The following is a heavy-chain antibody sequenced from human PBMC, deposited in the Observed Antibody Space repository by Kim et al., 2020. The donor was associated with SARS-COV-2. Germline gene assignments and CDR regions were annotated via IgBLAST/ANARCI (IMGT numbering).Heavy chain of an antibody. CDR3: AREECSSTSCYPYYYYYGMDV. D-gene: IGHD2-2*01. CDR2: INHSGST. J-gene: IGHJ6*02. CDR1: GGSFSGYY. Sequence: SETLSLTCAVYGGSFSGYYWSWIRQPPGKGLEWIGEINHSGSTNYNPSLKSRVTISVDTSKNQFSLKLSSVTGADTAVYYCAREECSSTSCYPYYYYYGMDVWGQGTTVTVSS. V-gene: IGHV4-34*01.